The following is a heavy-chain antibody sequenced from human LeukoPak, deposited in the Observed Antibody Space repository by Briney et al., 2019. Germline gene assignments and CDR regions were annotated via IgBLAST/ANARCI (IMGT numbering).Heavy chain of an antibody. J-gene: IGHJ6*02. D-gene: IGHD3-3*01. CDR1: GFTFSDYY. CDR2: ISSSGSTI. Sequence: GGSLRLSCAASGFTFSDYYMSWIRQAPGKGLEWVSYISSSGSTIYYADSVKGRFTISRDNAKNSLYLQMNSLRAEDTAVYYCARSLHVLPIFGVPTTYGMDVWGQGTTVTVSS. CDR3: ARSLHVLPIFGVPTTYGMDV. V-gene: IGHV3-11*01.